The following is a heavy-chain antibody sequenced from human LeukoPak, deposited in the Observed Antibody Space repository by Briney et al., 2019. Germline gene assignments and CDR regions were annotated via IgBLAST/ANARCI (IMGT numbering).Heavy chain of an antibody. CDR1: GYTFTGYY. J-gene: IGHJ4*02. D-gene: IGHD3-3*01. CDR2: VNPNSGGT. Sequence: GASVKVSCKASGYTFTGYYMHWVRQAPGQGLEWMGWVNPNSGGTNYTQKFQGRVTMTRDTSISTAYMELSRLRSDDTAVYYCARDSYDFWSGYTVSYWGRGTLVTVSS. V-gene: IGHV1-2*02. CDR3: ARDSYDFWSGYTVSY.